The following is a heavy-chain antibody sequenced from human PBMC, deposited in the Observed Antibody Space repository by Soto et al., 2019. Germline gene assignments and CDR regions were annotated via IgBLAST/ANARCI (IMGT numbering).Heavy chain of an antibody. CDR3: ARAQTGYSSSWYSVY. V-gene: IGHV3-33*01. D-gene: IGHD6-13*01. CDR2: IWYDGSNK. Sequence: QVQLVESGGGVAQPGRSLRLSCAASGFTFSSYGMHWVRQAPGKGLEWVAVIWYDGSNKYYVDSVKGRFTISRDNSKNTLDLQMDSLRAEDTAVYYCARAQTGYSSSWYSVYWGQGTLVTVSS. J-gene: IGHJ4*02. CDR1: GFTFSSYG.